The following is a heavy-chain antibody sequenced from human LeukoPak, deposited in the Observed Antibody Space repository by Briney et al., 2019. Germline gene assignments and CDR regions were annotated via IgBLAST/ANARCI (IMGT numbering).Heavy chain of an antibody. CDR3: ARDDGGSSSSRYYYMDV. CDR2: INHSGST. Sequence: TSETLSLTCAVYGGSFSGYYWSWIRQPPGKGLEWIGEINHSGSTNYNPSLKSRVTISVDTSKNQFSLKLSSVTAADTAVYYCARDDGGSSSSRYYYMDVWGKGTTVTVSS. CDR1: GGSFSGYY. D-gene: IGHD6-6*01. V-gene: IGHV4-34*01. J-gene: IGHJ6*03.